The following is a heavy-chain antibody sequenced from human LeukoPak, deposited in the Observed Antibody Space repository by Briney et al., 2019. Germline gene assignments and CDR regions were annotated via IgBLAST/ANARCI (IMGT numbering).Heavy chain of an antibody. CDR2: ISSSGSTI. CDR3: ARGGHYYDSSGYYGGY. J-gene: IGHJ4*02. Sequence: PGGSLRLSCAASGFTFSSYEMNWVRQAPGKGLEWVSYISSSGSTIYYADSVKGRLTISRDNAKNSLYLQMNSLRAEDTAVYYCARGGHYYDSSGYYGGYWGQGTPVTVSS. CDR1: GFTFSSYE. V-gene: IGHV3-48*03. D-gene: IGHD3-22*01.